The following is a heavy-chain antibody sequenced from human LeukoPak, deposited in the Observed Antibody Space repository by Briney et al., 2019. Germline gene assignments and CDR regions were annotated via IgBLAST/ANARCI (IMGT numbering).Heavy chain of an antibody. J-gene: IGHJ4*02. V-gene: IGHV5-51*01. Sequence: GESLKISCKGSGYSFTSYWIGWVRQMPGKGLEWMGIIYPGDSDTRYSPSFQGQVTISADKSISTAYLQWSSLKASDTAMYYCARQGCSSTSCYTNYFDYWGQGTLVTVSP. CDR3: ARQGCSSTSCYTNYFDY. D-gene: IGHD2-2*02. CDR1: GYSFTSYW. CDR2: IYPGDSDT.